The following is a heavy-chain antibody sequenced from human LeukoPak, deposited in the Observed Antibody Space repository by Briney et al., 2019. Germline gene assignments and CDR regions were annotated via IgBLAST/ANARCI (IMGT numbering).Heavy chain of an antibody. Sequence: EASVKVSCKASGYTFTGYYMHWVRQAPGQGLEWMGWINPNSGGTNYAQKFQGRVTMTRDTSISTAYMELSRLRSDDTAVYYCARGMVRGVMDYYYYMDVWGKGTTVTVSS. CDR1: GYTFTGYY. D-gene: IGHD3-10*01. V-gene: IGHV1-2*02. J-gene: IGHJ6*03. CDR3: ARGMVRGVMDYYYYMDV. CDR2: INPNSGGT.